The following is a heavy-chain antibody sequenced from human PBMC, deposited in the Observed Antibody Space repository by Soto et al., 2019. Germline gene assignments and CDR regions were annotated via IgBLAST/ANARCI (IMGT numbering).Heavy chain of an antibody. J-gene: IGHJ5*02. V-gene: IGHV4-39*01. CDR1: GGSVNSSSYF. D-gene: IGHD6-19*01. CDR3: ARHYSSGSRNWFDP. Sequence: XTLSLACSVSGGSVNSSSYFWGWVRQPPGKGLEWIGSIYYSGSTYYNPSLRSRVTISVDTSKNQFSLKLSSLTAADTAVFYCARHYSSGSRNWFDPWGQGTLGTVSS. CDR2: IYYSGST.